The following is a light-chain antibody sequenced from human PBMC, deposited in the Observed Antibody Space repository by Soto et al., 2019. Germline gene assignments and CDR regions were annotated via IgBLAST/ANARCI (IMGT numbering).Light chain of an antibody. V-gene: IGLV2-14*01. CDR2: DVS. J-gene: IGLJ1*01. CDR3: SSYTSSSTPYV. Sequence: QPVLTQPASVSGSPGQSITISCTGTSSDVGGYNHVSWYQQHPGKAPKLMIYDVSNRPSGVSNRFSGSKSGNTASLTISGLQADDEADYYCSSYTSSSTPYVFGTGTKVTVL. CDR1: SSDVGGYNH.